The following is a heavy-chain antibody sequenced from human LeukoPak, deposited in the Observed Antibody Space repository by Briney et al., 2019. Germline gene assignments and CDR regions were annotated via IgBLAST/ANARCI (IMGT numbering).Heavy chain of an antibody. CDR3: ARGMTAHYWYFDL. J-gene: IGHJ2*01. V-gene: IGHV3-66*01. D-gene: IGHD2-21*02. CDR2: IYSGGST. CDR1: GFTVSSNY. Sequence: GGSLRLSCAASGFTVSSNYMDWVRQAPGKGLEWVSLIYSGGSTYYADSVKGRFTISRDNSKNTLYLQMNSLRPEDTAVYYCARGMTAHYWYFDLWGRGALVTVSS.